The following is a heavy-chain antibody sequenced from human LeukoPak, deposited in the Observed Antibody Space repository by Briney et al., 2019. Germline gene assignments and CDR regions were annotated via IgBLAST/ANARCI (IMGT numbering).Heavy chain of an antibody. J-gene: IGHJ6*04. CDR2: INPNSGGT. D-gene: IGHD6-13*01. CDR3: ARGQQLADYYYGMDV. Sequence: ASVKVSCKASGYTFTGYYMHWVRQAPGQGLEWMGWINPNSGGTNYAQKFQGRVTMTRDTSISTAYMELSRLRSDDTAVYYCARGQQLADYYYGMDVWGKGTTVTVSS. V-gene: IGHV1-2*02. CDR1: GYTFTGYY.